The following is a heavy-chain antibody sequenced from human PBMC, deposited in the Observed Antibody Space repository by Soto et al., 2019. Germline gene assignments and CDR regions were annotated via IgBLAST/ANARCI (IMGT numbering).Heavy chain of an antibody. V-gene: IGHV1-18*04. D-gene: IGHD6-13*01. CDR3: ARDTRFGYSRSWYSGISYYYGMDV. CDR1: GYTFTSYG. J-gene: IGHJ6*02. Sequence: GASVKVSCKASGYTFTSYGISWVRQAPGQGLEWMGWISAYNGNTNYAQKLQGRVTMTTDTSTSTAYMELRSLRSDDTAVYYCARDTRFGYSRSWYSGISYYYGMDVWGQGTTVTVSS. CDR2: ISAYNGNT.